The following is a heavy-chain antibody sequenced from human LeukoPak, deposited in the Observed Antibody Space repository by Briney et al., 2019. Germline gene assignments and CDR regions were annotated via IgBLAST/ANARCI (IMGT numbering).Heavy chain of an antibody. CDR1: GYTFTSYG. V-gene: IGHV1-18*01. D-gene: IGHD3-10*01. Sequence: ASVKVSCKASGYTFTSYGISWVRQAPGQGPEWMGWISAYNGNTNYAQKLQGRVTMTTDTSTSTAYMELRSLRSDDTAVYYCARAYGSGSYLLYYYYYYGMDVWGQGTTVTVSS. J-gene: IGHJ6*02. CDR2: ISAYNGNT. CDR3: ARAYGSGSYLLYYYYYYGMDV.